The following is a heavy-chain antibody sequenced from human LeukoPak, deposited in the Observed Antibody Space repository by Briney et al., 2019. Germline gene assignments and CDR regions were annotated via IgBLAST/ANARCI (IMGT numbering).Heavy chain of an antibody. D-gene: IGHD5-12*01. Sequence: ASVKVSCKASGYTFTSYDINWVRQAPGQGLEWMAWISAYNGNTNFAQKVQDRVIMTTDTSTKTAYLELRSLRSDDTAIYYCARASGGDSGSGGAFDIWGQGTMVTVSS. CDR1: GYTFTSYD. V-gene: IGHV1-18*01. CDR3: ARASGGDSGSGGAFDI. CDR2: ISAYNGNT. J-gene: IGHJ3*02.